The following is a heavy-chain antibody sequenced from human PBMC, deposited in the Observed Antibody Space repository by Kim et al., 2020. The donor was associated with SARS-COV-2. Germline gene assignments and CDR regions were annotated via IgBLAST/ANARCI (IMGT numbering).Heavy chain of an antibody. J-gene: IGHJ4*02. Sequence: GGSLRLSCAASGFTFSNYAMHWVRQAPGKGLEWVAVISYDGGNKFYAESVKGRFTISRDNSKNTLYVQMNSLRAEDTAVYYCARDSGYDVLTGLLDYWGQGTLVTVSS. CDR1: GFTFSNYA. CDR2: ISYDGGNK. CDR3: ARDSGYDVLTGLLDY. D-gene: IGHD3-9*01. V-gene: IGHV3-30*04.